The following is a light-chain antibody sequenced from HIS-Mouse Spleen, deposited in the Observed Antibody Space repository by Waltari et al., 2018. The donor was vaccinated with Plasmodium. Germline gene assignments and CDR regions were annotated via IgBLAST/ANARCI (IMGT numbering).Light chain of an antibody. CDR2: AAS. Sequence: DIQMTQSPSSLSASVGDRVTITCRASQSISSYLNWYQQKPGNAPKLLSYAASSLQSGVPSRFSGSGSGTDFTLTISSLQPEDFATYYCQQSYSTPQTFGQGTKLEIK. CDR3: QQSYSTPQT. V-gene: IGKV1-39*01. CDR1: QSISSY. J-gene: IGKJ2*01.